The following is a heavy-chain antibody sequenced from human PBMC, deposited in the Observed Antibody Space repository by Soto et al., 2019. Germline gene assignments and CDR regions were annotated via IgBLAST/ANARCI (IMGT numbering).Heavy chain of an antibody. CDR2: ISYDGSNK. Sequence: GGSLRVSCAASGLTFSSYAMHWVSKTTGKGLEWVAVISYDGSNKYYADSVKGRFTISRDNSKNTLYLQMNSLRAEDTAVYYCARDSLEQSYYYGMDVWGQGTTVTVSS. CDR1: GLTFSSYA. D-gene: IGHD1-1*01. CDR3: ARDSLEQSYYYGMDV. J-gene: IGHJ6*02. V-gene: IGHV3-30-3*01.